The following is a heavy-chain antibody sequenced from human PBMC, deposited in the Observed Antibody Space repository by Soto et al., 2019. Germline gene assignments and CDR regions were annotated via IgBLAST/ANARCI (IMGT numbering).Heavy chain of an antibody. J-gene: IGHJ4*02. D-gene: IGHD6-13*01. CDR3: AKCMDSSWIGVIDN. CDR2: IYTGGST. CDR1: GFTVSTNY. V-gene: IGHV3-53*01. Sequence: PGGSLRLSCAASGFTVSTNYMSWVRQSPGKGLEWVSVIYTGGSTYYADSVKGRFTISRDNSKNRLFLQMNSLRAEDTAIYYCAKCMDSSWIGVIDNWGQGTLVTVSS.